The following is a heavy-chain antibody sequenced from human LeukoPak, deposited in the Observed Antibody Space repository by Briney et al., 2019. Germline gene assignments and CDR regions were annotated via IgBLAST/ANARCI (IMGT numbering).Heavy chain of an antibody. CDR2: INHSGST. CDR1: GGSFSGYY. Sequence: SETLSLTCAVYGGSFSGYYWSWIRQPPGKGLEWIGEINHSGSTNYNPSLKCRVTISVDTSKNQFSLKLSSVTAADTAVYYCARGPDWGQGTLVTVSS. V-gene: IGHV4-34*01. J-gene: IGHJ4*02. CDR3: ARGPD.